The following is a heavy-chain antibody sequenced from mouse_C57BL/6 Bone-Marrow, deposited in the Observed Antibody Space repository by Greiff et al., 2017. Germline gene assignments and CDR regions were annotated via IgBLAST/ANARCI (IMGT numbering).Heavy chain of an antibody. D-gene: IGHD2-4*01. V-gene: IGHV1-39*01. CDR1: GYSFTDYN. CDR2: INPNYGTT. Sequence: VQLQQSGPELVKPGASVKISCKASGYSFTDYNMNWVKQSNGKSLEWIGVINPNYGTTSYNQKFKGKATLTVDKSSSTAYMQLNSLTSEDTAVYYGARAYDYDYAIDYWGRGTSATLSS. J-gene: IGHJ4*01. CDR3: ARAYDYDYAIDY.